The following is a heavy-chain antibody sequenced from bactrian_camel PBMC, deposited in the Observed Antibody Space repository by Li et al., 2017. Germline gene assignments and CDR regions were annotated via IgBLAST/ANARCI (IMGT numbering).Heavy chain of an antibody. V-gene: IGHV3S53*01. CDR2: IDNESSRT. CDR1: RTIGSSFC. J-gene: IGHJ4*01. Sequence: HVQLVESGGGSVQAGGSLRLSCALFASRTIGSSFCMGWFRQAPGKEREGVAYIDNESSRTAYADSVKGRFTISKDKAKDTVYLQMNSLKPEDTAMYSCKTNNDNPVVWVGPCQSGDWGQGTQVTVS. D-gene: IGHD5*01. CDR3: KTNNDNPVVWVGPCQSGD.